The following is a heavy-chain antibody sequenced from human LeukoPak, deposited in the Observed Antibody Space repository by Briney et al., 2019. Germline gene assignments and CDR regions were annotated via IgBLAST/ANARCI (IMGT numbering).Heavy chain of an antibody. D-gene: IGHD6-13*01. CDR3: ANLRQLVFQGGY. Sequence: GGSLRLSCAASGFTFSSYAMSWVRQAPGEGLEWVSAISGSGGSTYYADSVKGRFTISRDNSKNTLYLQMNSLRAEDTAVYYCANLRQLVFQGGYWGQGTLVTVSS. CDR2: ISGSGGST. CDR1: GFTFSSYA. V-gene: IGHV3-23*01. J-gene: IGHJ4*02.